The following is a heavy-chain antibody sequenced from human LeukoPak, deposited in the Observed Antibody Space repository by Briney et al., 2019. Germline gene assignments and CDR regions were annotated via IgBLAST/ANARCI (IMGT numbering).Heavy chain of an antibody. CDR1: GGSISSYY. CDR2: IHSSGST. V-gene: IGHV4-4*07. J-gene: IGHJ5*02. CDR3: ARHLGSNWFDP. D-gene: IGHD1-26*01. Sequence: SETLSLTCTLSGGSISSYYGSWIRQPAGKRLEWIGRIHSSGSTNNNPSLQDRVTMSLDASKNQCSLSLTSVTAADSAVYFCARHLGSNWFDPWGQGTRVSVPS.